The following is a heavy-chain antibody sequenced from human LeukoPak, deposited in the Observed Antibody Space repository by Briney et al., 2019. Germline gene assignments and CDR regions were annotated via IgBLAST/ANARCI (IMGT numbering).Heavy chain of an antibody. CDR3: ARASPYYYYMDV. CDR2: ISSSGSTI. V-gene: IGHV3-48*01. J-gene: IGHJ6*03. CDR1: GFTFSSYT. Sequence: PGGSLRLSCAASGFTFSSYTMNWVRQAPGKGLEWVSYISSSGSTIYYADSVKGRFTISRDNAKNSLYMQMSSLRAEDTAVYYCARASPYYYYMDVWGKGTTVTVSS.